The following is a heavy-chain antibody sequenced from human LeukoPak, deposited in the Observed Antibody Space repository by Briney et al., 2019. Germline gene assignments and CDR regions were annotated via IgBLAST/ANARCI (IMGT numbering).Heavy chain of an antibody. Sequence: SETLSLTCTVSGGPISSYYWSWIRQPPGKGLEWIGYIYYSGSTNYNPSLKSRVTISVDTSKNQFSLKLSSVTAADTAVYYCARSPPIYYDSSDYYYYYGMDVWGQGTTVTVSS. CDR2: IYYSGST. CDR1: GGPISSYY. J-gene: IGHJ6*02. D-gene: IGHD3-22*01. CDR3: ARSPPIYYDSSDYYYYYGMDV. V-gene: IGHV4-59*01.